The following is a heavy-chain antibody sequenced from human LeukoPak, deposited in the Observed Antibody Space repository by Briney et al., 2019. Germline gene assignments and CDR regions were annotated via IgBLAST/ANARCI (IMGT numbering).Heavy chain of an antibody. D-gene: IGHD2-21*02. CDR2: IYYSGST. CDR3: ARHVSTSSCGADCYSGGLDV. Sequence: SETLSLTCAVYGGSFSGYYWAWIRQPPGKGLEWIGSIYYSGSTYYYPSLKSRVTISVDTSKNQFSLKLSSVTAADTAVYYCARHVSTSSCGADCYSGGLDVWGQGTTVTVSS. V-gene: IGHV4-39*01. CDR1: GGSFSGYY. J-gene: IGHJ6*02.